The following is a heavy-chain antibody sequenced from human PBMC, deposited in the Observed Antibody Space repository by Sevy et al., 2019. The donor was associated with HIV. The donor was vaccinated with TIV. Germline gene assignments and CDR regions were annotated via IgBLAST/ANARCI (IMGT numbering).Heavy chain of an antibody. Sequence: ASVKVSCKASGYTFTGYYMHWVRQAPGQGLEWMGRINPNSGGTNYAQKFQGRVTMTRDTSISTAYMELSRLRSDDTAVYYWAGDRGAFGGVIVYFDYWGQGTLVTVSS. J-gene: IGHJ4*02. CDR1: GYTFTGYY. CDR3: AGDRGAFGGVIVYFDY. CDR2: INPNSGGT. D-gene: IGHD3-16*02. V-gene: IGHV1-2*06.